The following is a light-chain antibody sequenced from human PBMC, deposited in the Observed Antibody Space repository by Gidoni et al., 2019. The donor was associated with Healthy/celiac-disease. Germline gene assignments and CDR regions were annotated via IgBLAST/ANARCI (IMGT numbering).Light chain of an antibody. J-gene: IGKJ2*04. CDR2: LGS. CDR1: QSLLHSIGYNY. CDR3: MQALQTPCS. V-gene: IGKV2-28*01. Sequence: VMTPSLLSLPVTPREPASISCRSSQSLLHSIGYNYLDWYLQKPGQSPQLLIYLGSNRASGVPDRFSGSGSGTDFTLKISRVEAEDVGVYYCMQALQTPCSFGQGTKLEIK.